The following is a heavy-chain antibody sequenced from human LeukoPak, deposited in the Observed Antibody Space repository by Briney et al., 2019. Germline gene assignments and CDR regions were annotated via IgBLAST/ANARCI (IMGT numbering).Heavy chain of an antibody. V-gene: IGHV3-30*18. D-gene: IGHD3-10*01. J-gene: IGHJ5*02. CDR2: ISYDGSNK. CDR1: GFTFSSCG. CDR3: AKDHGSGSYYNPNWFDP. Sequence: GGSLRLSCAASGFTFSSCGMHWVRQAPGKGLEWVAVISYDGSNKYYADSVKGRFTISRDNSKNTLYLQMNSLRAEDTAVYYCAKDHGSGSYYNPNWFDPWGQGTLVTVSS.